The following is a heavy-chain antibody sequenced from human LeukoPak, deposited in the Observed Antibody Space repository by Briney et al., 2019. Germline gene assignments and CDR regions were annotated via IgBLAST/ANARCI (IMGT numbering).Heavy chain of an antibody. CDR1: GFTFTYFA. V-gene: IGHV3-23*01. Sequence: PGGSLRLSCAASGFTFTYFAMSWVRQAPGKGLEWVSGISGSGGSTYYADSVKGRFTISRDNSNNRLYLQRNSLTAEDTAVYYCAKDKGSGTYPPYWGQGTLVTVSS. J-gene: IGHJ4*02. D-gene: IGHD1-26*01. CDR3: AKDKGSGTYPPY. CDR2: ISGSGGST.